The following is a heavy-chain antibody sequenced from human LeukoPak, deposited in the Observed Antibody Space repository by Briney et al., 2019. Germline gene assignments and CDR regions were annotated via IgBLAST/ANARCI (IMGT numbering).Heavy chain of an antibody. CDR3: AKVAKYYYGSETYYFFEH. CDR1: GFTFTTYW. Sequence: PGGSMRLSCAASGFTFTTYWMSCVRQAPGKGLEWVANINQDGTEKFYVDSVKGRFTISRDNAKNSLHLQMNSLRVEDTAVYYCAKVAKYYYGSETYYFFEHWGQGTPVTASS. D-gene: IGHD3-10*01. V-gene: IGHV3-7*01. J-gene: IGHJ4*02. CDR2: INQDGTEK.